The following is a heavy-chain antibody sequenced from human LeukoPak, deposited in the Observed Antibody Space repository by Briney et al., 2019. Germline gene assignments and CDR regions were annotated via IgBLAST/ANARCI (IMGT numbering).Heavy chain of an antibody. CDR1: GFTFSSYS. Sequence: GWSLRLSCAASGFTFSSYSMNWVRQAPGKGLEWVSSISSSSSYIYYADSVKGRFTISRDNAKNSLYLQMNSLRAEDTAVYYCAREPDIVVVVAATDAFDIWGQGTMVTVSS. CDR2: ISSSSSYI. CDR3: AREPDIVVVVAATDAFDI. D-gene: IGHD2-15*01. V-gene: IGHV3-21*01. J-gene: IGHJ3*02.